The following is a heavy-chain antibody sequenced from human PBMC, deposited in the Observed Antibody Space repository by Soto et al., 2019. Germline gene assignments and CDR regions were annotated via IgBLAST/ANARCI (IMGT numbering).Heavy chain of an antibody. CDR2: IWFDGSNQ. D-gene: IGHD2-8*01. CDR1: GFAFSSYC. J-gene: IGHJ4*02. Sequence: PGGSLRLSCAASGFAFSSYCIHWLRQAPGKGLEWVAVIWFDGSNQFYADSVRGRFTISRDNSKNTLFLHMNSLRVDDTAVYYCARTEDVSKMTAFDYGGQGALVNVSS. V-gene: IGHV3-33*01. CDR3: ARTEDVSKMTAFDY.